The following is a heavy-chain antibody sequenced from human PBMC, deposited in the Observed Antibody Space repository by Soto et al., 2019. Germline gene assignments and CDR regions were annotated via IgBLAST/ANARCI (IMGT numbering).Heavy chain of an antibody. CDR3: ARDPPYYDFWSGPFSFDY. V-gene: IGHV3-66*01. CDR2: IYSGGST. D-gene: IGHD3-3*01. Sequence: LRLSCAASGFTVSSNYMSWVRQAPGKGLEWVSVIYSGGSTYYADSVKGRFTISRDNSKNTLYLQMNSLRAEDTAVYYCARDPPYYDFWSGPFSFDYWGQGTQVTVSS. J-gene: IGHJ4*02. CDR1: GFTVSSNY.